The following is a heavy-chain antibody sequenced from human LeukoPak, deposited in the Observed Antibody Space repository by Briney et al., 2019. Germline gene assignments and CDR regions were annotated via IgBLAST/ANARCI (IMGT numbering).Heavy chain of an antibody. CDR2: INTDGSNT. Sequence: GGSLRLSCAASGFTFSTYYMHWVRQAPGKGLVWVSHINTDGSNTRYADSVKGRFTISRDNAKNTLYLQMNSLRAEDTAVYYCAKDGGRGQDYYYYMDVWGKGTTVTVSS. J-gene: IGHJ6*03. CDR1: GFTFSTYY. CDR3: AKDGGRGQDYYYYMDV. V-gene: IGHV3-74*01. D-gene: IGHD3-16*01.